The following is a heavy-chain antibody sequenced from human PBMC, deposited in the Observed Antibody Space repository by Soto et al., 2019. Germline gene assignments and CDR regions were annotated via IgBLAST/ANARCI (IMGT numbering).Heavy chain of an antibody. J-gene: IGHJ6*03. CDR3: AKDAMVRGVIIPRDYYYYYMDV. Sequence: GGSLRLSCAASGFTFDDYAMHWVRQAPGKGLEWVSGISWNSGSIGYADSVKGRFTISRDNAKNSLYLQMNSLRAEDTALYYCAKDAMVRGVIIPRDYYYYYMDVWGKGTTVTVSS. CDR1: GFTFDDYA. CDR2: ISWNSGSI. V-gene: IGHV3-9*01. D-gene: IGHD3-10*01.